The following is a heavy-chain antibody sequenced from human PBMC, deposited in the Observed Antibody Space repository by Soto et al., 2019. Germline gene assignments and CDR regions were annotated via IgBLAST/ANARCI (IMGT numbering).Heavy chain of an antibody. CDR2: ISCRSGSI. J-gene: IGHJ4*02. CDR3: AKDMFSSSSAAPVAY. CDR1: GFIFDDYA. D-gene: IGHD6-6*01. Sequence: EVQLVESGGGLAQPGRSLRLSCAASGFIFDDYAMHWVRQAPGKGLEWVSGISCRSGSIRYGDSVKARFTISRDNAKNSVYLQMNSLSVEDTALYYCAKDMFSSSSAAPVAYWGQGILVTVSS. V-gene: IGHV3-9*01.